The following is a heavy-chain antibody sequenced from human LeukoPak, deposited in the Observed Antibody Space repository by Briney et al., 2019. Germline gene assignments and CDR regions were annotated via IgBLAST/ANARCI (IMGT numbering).Heavy chain of an antibody. D-gene: IGHD6-13*01. CDR3: ARSIPYGTTWYGRSDY. V-gene: IGHV3-7*03. J-gene: IGHJ4*02. CDR2: INHNGNVN. Sequence: PGGSLRLSCAASGFTFSSYWMNWARQAPGKGLEWVASINHNGNVNYYVDSVKGRFTISRDNALNSLYLQMNSLSAEDTAIYYCARSIPYGTTWYGRSDYWGQGTLVTVSS. CDR1: GFTFSSYW.